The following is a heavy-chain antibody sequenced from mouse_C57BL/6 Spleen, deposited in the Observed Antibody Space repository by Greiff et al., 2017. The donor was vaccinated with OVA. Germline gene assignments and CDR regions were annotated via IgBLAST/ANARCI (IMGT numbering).Heavy chain of an antibody. V-gene: IGHV1-50*01. J-gene: IGHJ4*01. CDR2: IDPSDSYT. D-gene: IGHD2-5*01. Sequence: QVQLQQPGAELVKPGASVKLSCKASGYTFTSYWMQWVKQRPGQGLEWIGEIDPSDSYTNYNQKFKGKATLTVDTSSSTAYMQLSSLTSEDSAVYYCARYSNYAMDYWGQGTSVTVSS. CDR1: GYTFTSYW. CDR3: ARYSNYAMDY.